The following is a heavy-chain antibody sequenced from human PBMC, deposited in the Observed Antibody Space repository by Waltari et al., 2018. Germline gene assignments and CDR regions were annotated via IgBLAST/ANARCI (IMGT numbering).Heavy chain of an antibody. V-gene: IGHV3-30*19. D-gene: IGHD6-19*01. CDR2: ISGDGTTD. CDR1: GFTFRWYS. CDR3: ARRSSMGVFRALDI. Sequence: QVHLVASGGGVVQPGRSLRPSCAASGFTFRWYSLNWVRQAPGKGVEWVAFISGDGTTDHYADSVKGRFTISRDNSKNTLFLQMNSLKAEDTAIYYCARRSSMGVFRALDIWGQGTMVSVSS. J-gene: IGHJ3*02.